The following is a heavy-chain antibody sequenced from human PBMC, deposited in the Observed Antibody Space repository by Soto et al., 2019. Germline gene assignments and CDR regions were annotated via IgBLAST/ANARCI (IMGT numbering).Heavy chain of an antibody. CDR1: GYSFTSYW. CDR2: IDPSDPSDSYT. J-gene: IGHJ6*02. V-gene: IGHV5-10-1*01. Sequence: XDSLKVTWQGSGYSFTSYWISWVLQMPGKGLEWMGRIDPSDPSDSYTKYSPSFQGHVTISADKSINTAYLQWSSLKASDTAMYYSSRHRRTYYDMDVWGQGTTVTVPS. CDR3: SRHRRTYYDMDV.